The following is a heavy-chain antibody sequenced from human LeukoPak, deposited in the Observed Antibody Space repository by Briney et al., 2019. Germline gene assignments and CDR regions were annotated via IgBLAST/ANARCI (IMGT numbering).Heavy chain of an antibody. D-gene: IGHD2-15*01. J-gene: IGHJ6*02. CDR1: GFTFSSYG. CDR3: AREVVDFYYYYGMDV. CDR2: IWYDGSNK. Sequence: GGSLRLSCAASGFTFSSYGMHWVRQAPGKGLEWVAVIWYDGSNKYYADSVKGRFTISRDNSKNTLYLQMNSLRAEDTAVYYCAREVVDFYYYYGMDVWGQGTTVTVSS. V-gene: IGHV3-33*01.